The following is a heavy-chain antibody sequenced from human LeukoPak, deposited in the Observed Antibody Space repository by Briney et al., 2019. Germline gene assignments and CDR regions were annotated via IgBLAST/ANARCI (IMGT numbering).Heavy chain of an antibody. CDR3: ARDTIFSSVRPWFDP. CDR1: GYTFTGYY. Sequence: GASVKVSCKASGYTFTGYYMHWVRQAPGQGLEWMGWINPNSGGTNYAQKFQGRVTMTRDTSISTAYMELSRLRSDDTAVYYCARDTIFSSVRPWFDPWGQGTLVTVSS. CDR2: INPNSGGT. J-gene: IGHJ5*02. V-gene: IGHV1-2*02. D-gene: IGHD3-9*01.